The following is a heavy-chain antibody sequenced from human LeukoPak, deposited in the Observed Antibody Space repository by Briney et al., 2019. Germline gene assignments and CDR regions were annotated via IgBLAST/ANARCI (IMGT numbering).Heavy chain of an antibody. CDR2: IYWDDDK. V-gene: IGHV2-5*02. CDR1: GFSLSTSGVG. D-gene: IGHD5-24*01. J-gene: IGHJ4*02. CDR3: AQRPSSDGYKWGTSLFDY. Sequence: ESGPTLVKPTQTLTLTCTFSGFSLSTSGVGVGWIRQPPGKALEWLALIYWDDDKRYSPSLKSRLTITKDTSKNQVVLTMTNMDPVDTATYYCAQRPSSDGYKWGTSLFDYWGKGTLVTVSS.